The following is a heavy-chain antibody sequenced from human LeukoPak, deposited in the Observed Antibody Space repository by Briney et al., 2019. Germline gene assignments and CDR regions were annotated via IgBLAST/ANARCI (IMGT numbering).Heavy chain of an antibody. J-gene: IGHJ2*01. CDR1: GFTFSSYS. D-gene: IGHD5-24*01. Sequence: GGSLRLSCAASGFTFSSYSMKWVRQAPGKGLEWVSSISSSSVYIDYADSVKGRFTISRDNAKNSLYLQMNSLRAEDTAVYYCAREERDGYNYYWYFDLWGRGTLVTVSS. CDR2: ISSSSVYI. CDR3: AREERDGYNYYWYFDL. V-gene: IGHV3-21*01.